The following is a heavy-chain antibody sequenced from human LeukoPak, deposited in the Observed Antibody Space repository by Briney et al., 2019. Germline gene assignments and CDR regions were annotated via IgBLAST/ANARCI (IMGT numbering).Heavy chain of an antibody. Sequence: SQTLSLTCTVSGGSISSGDYYWSWIRQPPGKGLEWIGYIYYSGSTYYNPSLKSRVTISVDTSKNQFSLKLSSVTAADTAVYYCARGGSSGYPFDYSGQGTLVTVSS. V-gene: IGHV4-30-4*08. CDR1: GGSISSGDYY. CDR2: IYYSGST. D-gene: IGHD3-22*01. CDR3: ARGGSSGYPFDY. J-gene: IGHJ4*02.